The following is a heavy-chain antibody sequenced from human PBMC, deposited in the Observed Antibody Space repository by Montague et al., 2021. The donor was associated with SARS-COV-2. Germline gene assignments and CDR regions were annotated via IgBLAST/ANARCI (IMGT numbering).Heavy chain of an antibody. CDR1: GFTFSSYP. V-gene: IGHV3-23*03. CDR2: VYSGGTTT. Sequence: SRRLSLSASGFTFSSYPMTWARQAPGKGLEWVSVVYSGGTTTYYADSVKGRFTISRDNSKNTLYLEMNSLRAEDTAIYYCGKDRVPSSSWYDGMDVWGQGTTVIVSS. J-gene: IGHJ6*02. D-gene: IGHD6-13*01. CDR3: GKDRVPSSSWYDGMDV.